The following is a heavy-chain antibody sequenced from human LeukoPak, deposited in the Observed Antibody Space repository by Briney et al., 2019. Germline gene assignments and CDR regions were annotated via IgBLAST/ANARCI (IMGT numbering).Heavy chain of an antibody. J-gene: IGHJ3*02. V-gene: IGHV4-31*03. CDR3: ARFDLVVTADDAFDI. CDR2: IYYSGST. D-gene: IGHD2-21*02. Sequence: SETLSLTCTVSSASMSIGGYYWNWIRQHPGKGLEWIGYIYYSGSTYYNPSLKSRVTISVDTSKNQFSLKLSSVTAADTAVYYCARFDLVVTADDAFDIWGQGTMVTVSS. CDR1: SASMSIGGYY.